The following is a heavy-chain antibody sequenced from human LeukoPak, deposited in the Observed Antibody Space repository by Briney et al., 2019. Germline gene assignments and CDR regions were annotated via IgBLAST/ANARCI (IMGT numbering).Heavy chain of an antibody. J-gene: IGHJ4*02. CDR1: GYSISSGYY. V-gene: IGHV4-38-2*02. D-gene: IGHD3-22*01. Sequence: ASETLSLTCTVSGYSISSGYYWGWIRQPPGKGLEWIGSIYHSGSTYYNPSLKSRVTISVDTSKNQFSLKLSSVTAADTAVYYCATGGDYYDSSGSPPLFDYWGQGTLVTVSS. CDR3: ATGGDYYDSSGSPPLFDY. CDR2: IYHSGST.